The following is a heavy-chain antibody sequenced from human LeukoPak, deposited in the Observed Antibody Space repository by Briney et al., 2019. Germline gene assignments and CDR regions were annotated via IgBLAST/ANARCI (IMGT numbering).Heavy chain of an antibody. D-gene: IGHD3-10*01. CDR1: GFTFSSYA. J-gene: IGHJ5*02. CDR3: AKDRDPTMVRGVITGLNWFDP. V-gene: IGHV3-23*01. CDR2: ISGSGGTT. Sequence: GGSLRLSCAASGFTFSSYAMSWVRQAPGKGLEWVSAISGSGGTTYYADSVKGRFTISRANSKNTLYLQMNSLRAEDTAVYYCAKDRDPTMVRGVITGLNWFDPWGQGTLVTVSS.